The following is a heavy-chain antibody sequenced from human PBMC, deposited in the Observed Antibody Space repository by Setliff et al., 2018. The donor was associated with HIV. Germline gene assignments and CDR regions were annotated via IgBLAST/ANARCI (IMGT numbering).Heavy chain of an antibody. CDR3: ARGGRVVPAATGSNAYDI. J-gene: IGHJ3*02. CDR2: ISTYNGNA. D-gene: IGHD2-2*01. Sequence: GASVKVSCKASGYTFTNYDINWVRQAPGQGLEWMGWISTYNGNANYAQKFQGRVTITADEFTSTAYMELSSLRSEDTAVYYCARGGRVVPAATGSNAYDIWGQGTKVTVSS. V-gene: IGHV1-18*01. CDR1: GYTFTNYD.